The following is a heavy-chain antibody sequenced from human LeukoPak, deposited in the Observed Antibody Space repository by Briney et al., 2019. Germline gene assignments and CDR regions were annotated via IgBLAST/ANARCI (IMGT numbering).Heavy chain of an antibody. CDR1: GFTFSSYW. V-gene: IGHV3-7*01. Sequence: PGGSLRLSGAASGFTFSSYWMSWVRQAPGRGLEWVANIKQDGSEKYYVDSVKGRFTISRDNAKNSLYLQMNSLRAEDTAVYYCARETHGDYMDVWGKGTTVTVSS. D-gene: IGHD3-10*01. J-gene: IGHJ6*03. CDR2: IKQDGSEK. CDR3: ARETHGDYMDV.